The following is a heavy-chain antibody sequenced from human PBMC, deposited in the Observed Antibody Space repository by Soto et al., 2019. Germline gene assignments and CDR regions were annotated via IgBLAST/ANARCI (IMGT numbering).Heavy chain of an antibody. CDR1: GYSFTSYW. Sequence: PGESLKISCEGSGYSFTSYWIGWVRQMPGKGLEWMGIIYPGDSDTRYSPSFQGQVTISADKSISTAYLQWSSLKASDTAMYYCVGQREYCSGGSCYLPQHWGQGSPVTVSS. V-gene: IGHV5-51*01. D-gene: IGHD2-15*01. J-gene: IGHJ1*01. CDR3: VGQREYCSGGSCYLPQH. CDR2: IYPGDSDT.